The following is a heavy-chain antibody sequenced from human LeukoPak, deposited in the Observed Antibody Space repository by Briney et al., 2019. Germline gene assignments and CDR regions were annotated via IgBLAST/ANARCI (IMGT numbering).Heavy chain of an antibody. CDR1: GYTFTGYY. Sequence: GASVKVSCEASGYTFTGYYMHWVRQAPGQGLEWMGWINPNSGGTNYAQKFQGRVTMTRDTSISTAYMELSRLRSDDTAVYYCARDIALGTSKQYYYYYYMDVWGKGTTVTVSS. D-gene: IGHD6-19*01. CDR3: ARDIALGTSKQYYYYYYMDV. J-gene: IGHJ6*03. CDR2: INPNSGGT. V-gene: IGHV1-2*02.